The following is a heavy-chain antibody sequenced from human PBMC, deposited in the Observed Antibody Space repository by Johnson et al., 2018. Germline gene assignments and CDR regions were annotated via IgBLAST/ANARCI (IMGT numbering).Heavy chain of an antibody. Sequence: QVQLVQSGGGVVQPGRSLRLSCAASGFTFSSYAMHWVRQAPGKGLEWVAVISYDGSNKYYADSVKGRFTISRDNSKNTLYLQMNSLRAEDRAVYYCARGPRGEDDAFDIWGQGTMVTVSS. CDR3: ARGPRGEDDAFDI. J-gene: IGHJ3*02. CDR1: GFTFSSYA. V-gene: IGHV3-30-3*01. D-gene: IGHD3-16*01. CDR2: ISYDGSNK.